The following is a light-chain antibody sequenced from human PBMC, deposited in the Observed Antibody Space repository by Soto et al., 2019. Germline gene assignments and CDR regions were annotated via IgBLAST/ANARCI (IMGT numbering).Light chain of an antibody. V-gene: IGKV1-5*03. CDR1: QTISSW. CDR3: QQYNSYSRT. J-gene: IGKJ1*01. CDR2: KAS. Sequence: DIQMTQSPSTLSGSVGARATITRRASQTISSWLAWYPQKQGKAPKXXIYKASSLESGVLSRFSGSGSGTEFTLTISSLQPDDFATYYCQQYNSYSRTFGQGTKVDIK.